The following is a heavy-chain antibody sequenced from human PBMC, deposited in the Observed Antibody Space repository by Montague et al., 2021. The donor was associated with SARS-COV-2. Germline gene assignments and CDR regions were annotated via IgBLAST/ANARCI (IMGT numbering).Heavy chain of an antibody. Sequence: SETLSLTCSVSGGSISSYYWSWIRQSPGKGLEWTGYIFHSGITDXNPSLKSRVTISVDMSKNQFSLQLNSVTAADSAVYYCARTEYNWNDWFDPWGQGTLVTVSS. CDR3: ARTEYNWNDWFDP. J-gene: IGHJ5*02. CDR1: GGSISSYY. V-gene: IGHV4-59*13. D-gene: IGHD1-20*01. CDR2: IFHSGIT.